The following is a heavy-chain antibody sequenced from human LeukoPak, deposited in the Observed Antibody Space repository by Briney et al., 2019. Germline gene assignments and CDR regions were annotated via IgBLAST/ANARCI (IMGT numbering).Heavy chain of an antibody. V-gene: IGHV3-30*18. J-gene: IGHJ4*02. CDR3: AKDRGYIVATITYDY. CDR2: ISYSGSNK. D-gene: IGHD5-12*01. Sequence: GGSLRLSCAASGFTFSSYGMHWVRQAPGKGLEWVAVISYSGSNKYYADSVKGRFTISRDNSKNTLYLKMNSLRAEDTAVYYCAKDRGYIVATITYDYWGQGTLVTVSS. CDR1: GFTFSSYG.